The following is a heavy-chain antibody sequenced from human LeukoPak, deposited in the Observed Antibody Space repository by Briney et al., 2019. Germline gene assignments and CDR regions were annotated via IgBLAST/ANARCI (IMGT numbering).Heavy chain of an antibody. Sequence: ASVKVSCKASGYTFTGYYMHWVRQAPGQGLEWMGWINPNSGGTNYAQKFQGWVTMTRDTSISTAYMELSRLRSDDTAVYYCARVGAAAGGFSEGYFDYWGQGTLVTVSS. CDR2: INPNSGGT. CDR3: ARVGAAAGGFSEGYFDY. V-gene: IGHV1-2*04. D-gene: IGHD6-13*01. CDR1: GYTFTGYY. J-gene: IGHJ4*02.